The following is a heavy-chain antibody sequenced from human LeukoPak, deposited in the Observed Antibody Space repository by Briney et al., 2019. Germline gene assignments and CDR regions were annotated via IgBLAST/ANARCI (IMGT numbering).Heavy chain of an antibody. Sequence: SGGSLRLSCAASGFTFTKYWMSWVRQAPGKRLECVASINQDESVKRYVDSAKGRFTISRENTQNSVYLEMNSMTAEDTALYYCARDLWAQQEGDGFDIWGHGTMVTVSS. V-gene: IGHV3-7*01. CDR3: ARDLWAQQEGDGFDI. D-gene: IGHD6-13*01. CDR2: INQDESVK. J-gene: IGHJ3*02. CDR1: GFTFTKYW.